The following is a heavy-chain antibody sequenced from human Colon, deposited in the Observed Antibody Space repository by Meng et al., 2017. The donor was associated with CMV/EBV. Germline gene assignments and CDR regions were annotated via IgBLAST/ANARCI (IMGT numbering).Heavy chain of an antibody. D-gene: IGHD6-13*01. CDR2: IYYSGST. CDR1: GGSISSYY. CDR3: ASSSDNWFDP. V-gene: IGHV4-59*01. Sequence: SETLSLTCTVSGGSISSYYWSWIRQPPGKGLEWIGYIYYSGSTNYNPSLKSRVTISVDTSKNQFSLKLSSVTAADTAVYYCASSSDNWFDPGGQGTLVTVSS. J-gene: IGHJ5*02.